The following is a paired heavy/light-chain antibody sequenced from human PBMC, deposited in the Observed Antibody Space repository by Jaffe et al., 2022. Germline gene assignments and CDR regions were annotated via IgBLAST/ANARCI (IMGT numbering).Heavy chain of an antibody. D-gene: IGHD2-2*01. CDR3: ARVHGRLVRYCSSTSCYGRFAFDI. Sequence: EVQLVESGGGLVKPGGSLRLSCAASGFTFSSYSMNWVRQAPGKGLEWVSSISSSSSYIYYADSVKGRFTISRDNAKNSLYLQMNSLRAEDTAVYYCARVHGRLVRYCSSTSCYGRFAFDIWGQGTMVTVSS. CDR1: GFTFSSYS. CDR2: ISSSSSYI. J-gene: IGHJ3*02. V-gene: IGHV3-21*01.
Light chain of an antibody. Sequence: QSALTQPASVSGSPGQSITISCTGTSSDVGGYNYVSWYQQHPGKAPKLMIYDVSNRPSGVSNRFSGSKSGNTASLTISGLQAEDEADYYCSSYTSSSTLWVFGTGTKVTVL. CDR1: SSDVGGYNY. V-gene: IGLV2-14*03. CDR2: DVS. J-gene: IGLJ1*01. CDR3: SSYTSSSTLWV.